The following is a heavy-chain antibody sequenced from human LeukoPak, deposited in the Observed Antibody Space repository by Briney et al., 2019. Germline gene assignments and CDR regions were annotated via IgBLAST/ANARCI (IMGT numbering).Heavy chain of an antibody. CDR3: ARVRSGIVGAKD. V-gene: IGHV4-39*07. CDR2: IYYSGST. Sequence: SETLSLTCTVSGGSISSRIYYWGWIRQPPGKGLEWIGSIYYSGSTYYNPSLKSRVTISVDSSKNQFSLKLSSVTAADTAVYYCARVRSGIVGAKDWGQGTLVTVSS. J-gene: IGHJ4*02. D-gene: IGHD1-26*01. CDR1: GGSISSRIYY.